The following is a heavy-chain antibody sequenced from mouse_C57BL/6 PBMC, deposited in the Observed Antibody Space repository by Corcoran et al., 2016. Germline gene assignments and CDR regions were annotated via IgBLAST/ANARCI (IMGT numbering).Heavy chain of an antibody. CDR2: INTYSGVP. D-gene: IGHD1-1*01. CDR3: ARHYYGSSYFDY. V-gene: IGHV9-3*01. CDR1: GYTFTTYG. Sequence: QIQLVQSGPELKKPGETVKISCKASGYTFTTYGMSWVKQAPGKGLKWMGWINTYSGVPTYADDFKGRFAFSLETSASTAYLQINNLKNEDTATYFCARHYYGSSYFDYWGQGTTLTVSS. J-gene: IGHJ2*01.